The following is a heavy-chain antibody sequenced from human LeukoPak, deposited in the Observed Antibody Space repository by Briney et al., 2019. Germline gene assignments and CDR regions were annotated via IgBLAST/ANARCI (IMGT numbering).Heavy chain of an antibody. Sequence: GGSLRLSCAASGFTFDDYAMHWVRQAPGKGLEWVSGISWNSGSIGYADSVKGRFTISRDNAKNSLYLQMDSLRAEDTALYYCAKAYGSGSPYYFDYWGQGTLVTVSS. CDR1: GFTFDDYA. V-gene: IGHV3-9*01. CDR3: AKAYGSGSPYYFDY. D-gene: IGHD3-10*01. J-gene: IGHJ4*02. CDR2: ISWNSGSI.